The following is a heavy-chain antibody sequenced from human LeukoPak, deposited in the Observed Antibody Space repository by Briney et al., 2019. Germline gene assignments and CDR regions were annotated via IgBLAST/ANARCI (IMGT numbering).Heavy chain of an antibody. J-gene: IGHJ4*02. V-gene: IGHV3-23*01. Sequence: GSLRLSCAASGFTFTSYALSWVRQAPGKGLEWVSSISASGDTTYYADSVKDRFTISRDNSKNTLYVQMNSLRAEDTALYYCARRPNYCSTSSCLDYWGQGTLVTVSS. D-gene: IGHD2-2*01. CDR1: GFTFTSYA. CDR3: ARRPNYCSTSSCLDY. CDR2: ISASGDTT.